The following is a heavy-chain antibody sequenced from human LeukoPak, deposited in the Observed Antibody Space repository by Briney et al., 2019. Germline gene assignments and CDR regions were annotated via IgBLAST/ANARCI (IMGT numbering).Heavy chain of an antibody. CDR1: GGSISNYY. CDR3: ARQGVVGATQDY. J-gene: IGHJ4*02. Sequence: SETLSLTCTVSGGSISNYYWSWIRQPPGKGLEWIGYIYYSGSTNYNPSLKSRVTISVDTSKNQFSLKLSSVTAADTAVYYCARQGVVGATQDYWGQGTLVTVSS. D-gene: IGHD1-26*01. CDR2: IYYSGST. V-gene: IGHV4-59*08.